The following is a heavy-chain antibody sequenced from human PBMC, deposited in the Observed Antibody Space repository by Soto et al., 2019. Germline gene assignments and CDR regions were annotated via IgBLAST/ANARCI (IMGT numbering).Heavy chain of an antibody. D-gene: IGHD1-26*01. Sequence: LSLTCAVSGGSISSGGYSWSWIRQPPGKGLEWIGYIYHSGSTYYNPSLKSRVTISVDRSKNQFSLKLSPVTAADTAVYYCARDFSGSYFPDYWGQGTLVTVSS. CDR2: IYHSGST. J-gene: IGHJ4*02. CDR3: ARDFSGSYFPDY. V-gene: IGHV4-30-2*01. CDR1: GGSISSGGYS.